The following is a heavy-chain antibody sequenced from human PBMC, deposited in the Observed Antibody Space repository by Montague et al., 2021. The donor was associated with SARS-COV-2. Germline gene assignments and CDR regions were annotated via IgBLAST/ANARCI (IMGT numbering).Heavy chain of an antibody. CDR1: GFTFSYYA. V-gene: IGHV3-23*01. D-gene: IGHD3-22*01. CDR2: ISGSGGTT. J-gene: IGHJ4*02. CDR3: AKAHYYGSSGYYF. Sequence: SLRLSCAASGFTFSYYAMSWVRQAPGKGLEWVSTISGSGGTTYYADSVKGRFTISRDSSKNTLYLRMNSLRAEDTAVYYSAKAHYYGSSGYYFWGQGTLVTVSS.